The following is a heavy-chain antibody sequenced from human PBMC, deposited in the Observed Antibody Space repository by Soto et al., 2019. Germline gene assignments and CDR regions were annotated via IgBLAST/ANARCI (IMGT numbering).Heavy chain of an antibody. D-gene: IGHD2-2*01. CDR2: ISAYNGNT. CDR3: ARASDIVVVPAASYYYYMDV. V-gene: IGHV1-18*01. Sequence: ASVKVSFKASGYTFTSYGISWVRQAPGQGLEWMGWISAYNGNTNYAQKLQGRVTMTTDTSTSTAYMELRSLRSDDTAVYSCARASDIVVVPAASYYYYMDVWGKGTTVTVSS. J-gene: IGHJ6*03. CDR1: GYTFTSYG.